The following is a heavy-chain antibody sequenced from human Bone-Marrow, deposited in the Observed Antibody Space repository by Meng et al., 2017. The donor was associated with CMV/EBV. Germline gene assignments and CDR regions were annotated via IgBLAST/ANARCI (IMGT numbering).Heavy chain of an antibody. Sequence: SETLSLTCIVAGGSISRHYWTWIRQPPGKGLEYIGYIYYSGSTHYNPSLKSRVTISVDPSKSRFSLKLSAVTAADTAVYYCASLVMASWGYFAYWGQGTLVTVSS. CDR3: ASLVMASWGYFAY. V-gene: IGHV4-59*11. CDR2: IYYSGST. CDR1: GGSISRHY. J-gene: IGHJ4*02. D-gene: IGHD2-21*01.